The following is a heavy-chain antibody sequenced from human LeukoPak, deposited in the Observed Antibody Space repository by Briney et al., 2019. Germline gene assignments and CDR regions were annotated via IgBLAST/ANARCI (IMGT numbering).Heavy chain of an antibody. J-gene: IGHJ6*02. D-gene: IGHD2-2*02. V-gene: IGHV1-69*13. CDR1: GGTFSRYA. CDR2: IIPIFGTA. CDR3: ARDFGSILTSCYKVLCYYYYGMDV. Sequence: PVKVSCKASGGTFSRYAISWVRQAPGQGLEWMGGIIPIFGTANYAQKFQGRVTITADESTSTAYMELSSLRSEDTAVYYCARDFGSILTSCYKVLCYYYYGMDVWGQGTTVTVSS.